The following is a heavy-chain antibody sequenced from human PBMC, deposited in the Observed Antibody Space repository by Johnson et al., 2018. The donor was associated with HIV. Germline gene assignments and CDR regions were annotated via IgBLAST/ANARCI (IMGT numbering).Heavy chain of an antibody. J-gene: IGHJ3*02. D-gene: IGHD4-17*01. CDR1: GFTFSSYA. CDR2: ISYDGRNK. CDR3: AQEGPLTVTTVMDAFDI. Sequence: VQLVESGGGLVQPGGSLRLSCAASGFTFSSYAMHWVRQAPGKGLEWVAVISYDGRNKYYADSVKGRFTISRDNSKNTLYLQMNSLRAEDTAVYYCAQEGPLTVTTVMDAFDIWGQGTMVTVSS. V-gene: IGHV3-30*04.